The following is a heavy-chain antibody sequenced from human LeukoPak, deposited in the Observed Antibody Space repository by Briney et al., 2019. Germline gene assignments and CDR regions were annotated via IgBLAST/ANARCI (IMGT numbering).Heavy chain of an antibody. V-gene: IGHV1-2*02. D-gene: IGHD2-2*01. Sequence: ASVKVSCMASGYTFTGYFMHWVRQAPGQGLECMGWINPNSGGTNYAQKFQGRVTMTRDTSISTAYMELSRLRSDDTAVYYCAREAVVPAAISEWFDPWGQGTLVSVSS. J-gene: IGHJ5*02. CDR2: INPNSGGT. CDR1: GYTFTGYF. CDR3: AREAVVPAAISEWFDP.